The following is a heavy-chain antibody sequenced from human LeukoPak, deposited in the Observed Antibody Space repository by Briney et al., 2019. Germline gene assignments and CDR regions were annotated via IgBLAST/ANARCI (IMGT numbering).Heavy chain of an antibody. CDR3: ARDRWGRLAAAGPRNWFDP. CDR2: INAGNGNT. CDR1: GYTFTSYA. Sequence: GASVKVSCKASGYTFTSYAIHWVRQAPGQRLEWMGWINAGNGNTKYSQKFQGRVTITRDTSASTAYMELSSLRSEDTAVYYCARDRWGRLAAAGPRNWFDPWGQGTLVTVSS. J-gene: IGHJ5*02. V-gene: IGHV1-3*01. D-gene: IGHD6-13*01.